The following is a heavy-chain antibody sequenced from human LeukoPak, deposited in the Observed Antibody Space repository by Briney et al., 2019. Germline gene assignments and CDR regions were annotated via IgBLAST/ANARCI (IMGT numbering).Heavy chain of an antibody. D-gene: IGHD5-18*01. V-gene: IGHV4-59*01. Sequence: PSETLSLTCTVSGGSISSYYRSWIRQPPGKGLEWIGYIYYSGRTNYNPSLKSRVTISVDTSKNQFSLKLSSVTAADTAVYYCARYTAMTFDYWGQGTLVTVSS. J-gene: IGHJ4*02. CDR1: GGSISSYY. CDR2: IYYSGRT. CDR3: ARYTAMTFDY.